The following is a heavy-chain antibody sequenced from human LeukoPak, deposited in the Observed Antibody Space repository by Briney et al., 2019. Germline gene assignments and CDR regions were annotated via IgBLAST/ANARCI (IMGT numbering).Heavy chain of an antibody. CDR3: TTGPTVTTSCYY. CDR1: GFTFSNAW. J-gene: IGHJ4*02. V-gene: IGHV3-15*01. D-gene: IGHD4-17*01. CDR2: IKSKTDGGTT. Sequence: GGSLRLSCAASGFTFSNAWMSWVRQAPGKGLEWVGRIKSKTDGGTTDYAAPVKGRFTISRDDSKNTLYLQMNSLKTEDTAVYYCTTGPTVTTSCYYWGQGTLVTVSS.